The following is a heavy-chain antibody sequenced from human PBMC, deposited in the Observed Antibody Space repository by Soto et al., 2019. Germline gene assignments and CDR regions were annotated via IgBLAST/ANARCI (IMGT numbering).Heavy chain of an antibody. D-gene: IGHD1-26*01. V-gene: IGHV3-43*01. CDR1: GFTFDDYT. J-gene: IGHJ3*01. CDR3: VKGAAGAGFVFDF. Sequence: WSLRLSCAAPGFTFDDYTMHWVRQRPGKGLEWVSLVSWDGDNTIYADSVKGRFTISRDNVNNSLFLQMTSLGTEDTAVYFCVKGAAGAGFVFDFWGLGTTVTVS. CDR2: VSWDGDNT.